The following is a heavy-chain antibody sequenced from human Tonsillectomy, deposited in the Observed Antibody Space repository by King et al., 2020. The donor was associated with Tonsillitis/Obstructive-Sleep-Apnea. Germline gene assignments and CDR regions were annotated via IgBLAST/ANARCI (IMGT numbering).Heavy chain of an antibody. D-gene: IGHD6-13*01. CDR3: ARGVAAAGTDWFDH. Sequence: QLVQSGAEVKKPGASVKVSCKASGYTFTSHYIHWVRQAPGQGLEWMGMINPSGGSTRYAQKFQGRVTMTRDTSTSTVYMELSSLRSEDTAVYYCARGVAAAGTDWFDHWGQGTLVTVSS. CDR1: GYTFTSHY. V-gene: IGHV1-46*01. CDR2: INPSGGST. J-gene: IGHJ5*02.